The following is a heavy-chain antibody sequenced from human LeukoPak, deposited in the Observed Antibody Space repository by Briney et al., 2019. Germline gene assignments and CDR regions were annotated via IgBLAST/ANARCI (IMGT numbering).Heavy chain of an antibody. CDR2: INPNSGGT. J-gene: IGHJ4*02. D-gene: IGHD3-3*01. V-gene: IGHV1-2*02. Sequence: GASVKVSCKASGYTFTGYYMHWVRQAPGQGLEWMGWINPNSGGTNYAQKFQGRVTMTRDTSISTAYVELSRLRSDDTAVYYCARDLGFWSGYYSDYWGQGTLVTVSS. CDR1: GYTFTGYY. CDR3: ARDLGFWSGYYSDY.